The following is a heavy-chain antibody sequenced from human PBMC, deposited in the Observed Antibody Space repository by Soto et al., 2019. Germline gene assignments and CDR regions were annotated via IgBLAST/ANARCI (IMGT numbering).Heavy chain of an antibody. Sequence: ESVGGVVQPGRSLRVSCAASGITISNYFMYWVRQAPGKGLEWVAAISYDGSNKHYSDSVKGRFTISRDNSKNTLFLQMNSLRDEDTAVYYCVAGAQYYAIGVWGQWTTVAVSS. J-gene: IGHJ6*02. CDR2: ISYDGSNK. D-gene: IGHD4-4*01. CDR3: VAGAQYYAIGV. CDR1: GITISNYF. V-gene: IGHV3-30-3*01.